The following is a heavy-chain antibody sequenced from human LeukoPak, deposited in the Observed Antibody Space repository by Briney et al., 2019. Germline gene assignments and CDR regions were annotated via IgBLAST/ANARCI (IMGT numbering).Heavy chain of an antibody. CDR3: ARIPRYCSGGSCPQDYYFDY. Sequence: PGGSLRLSCAASGFTFSSYWMSWVRQAPGKGLEWVANIKRDGSEKYYVDSVKGRVTISRDNAKNSLYLQMNSLRAEDTAVYYCARIPRYCSGGSCPQDYYFDYWGQGTLVTVSS. V-gene: IGHV3-7*01. J-gene: IGHJ4*02. CDR2: IKRDGSEK. D-gene: IGHD2-15*01. CDR1: GFTFSSYW.